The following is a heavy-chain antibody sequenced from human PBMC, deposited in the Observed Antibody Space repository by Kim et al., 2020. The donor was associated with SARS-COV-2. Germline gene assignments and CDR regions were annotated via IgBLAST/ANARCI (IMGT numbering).Heavy chain of an antibody. Sequence: YAPKLQGEVTMTRYTSTSTVYMELSSLRSEDTAVYYCARDVGYYYYGMDVWGQGTTVTVSS. D-gene: IGHD2-15*01. J-gene: IGHJ6*02. V-gene: IGHV1-46*01. CDR3: ARDVGYYYYGMDV.